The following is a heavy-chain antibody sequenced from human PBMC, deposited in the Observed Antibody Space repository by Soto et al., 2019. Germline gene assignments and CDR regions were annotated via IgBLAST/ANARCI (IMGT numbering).Heavy chain of an antibody. Sequence: ASVKVSCKASGYTFVNYAIHWVCQAPGQKFEWMGWINAGKGNTRSLQKFQDRLTFTRDTSATTVYMELSSLRSEDTAVYYCARVTGDSGYDAFDIWGQGTMVTVSS. D-gene: IGHD1-26*01. CDR2: INAGKGNT. CDR1: GYTFVNYA. CDR3: ARVTGDSGYDAFDI. J-gene: IGHJ3*02. V-gene: IGHV1-3*01.